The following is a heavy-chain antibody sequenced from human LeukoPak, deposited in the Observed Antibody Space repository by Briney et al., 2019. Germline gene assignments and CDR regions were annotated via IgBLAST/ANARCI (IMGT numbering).Heavy chain of an antibody. CDR3: ARDPALGYTSGWYNWFDP. V-gene: IGHV1-18*01. Sequence: GASVKVSCKASGYTFTSYGISWLRQAPGQGLEWMGWISAYNGNTNYAQKLQGRVTMTTDTSTSTAYMELRSLRSDDTAVYYCARDPALGYTSGWYNWFDPWGQGTLVTVSS. J-gene: IGHJ5*02. CDR2: ISAYNGNT. D-gene: IGHD6-19*01. CDR1: GYTFTSYG.